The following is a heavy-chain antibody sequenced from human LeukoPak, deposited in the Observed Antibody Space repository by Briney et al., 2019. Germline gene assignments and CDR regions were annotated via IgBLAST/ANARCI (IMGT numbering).Heavy chain of an antibody. CDR1: GFTFSSYT. D-gene: IGHD6-19*01. CDR3: AKDSSSSGWASTTDY. Sequence: PGGPLRLSCAASGFTFSSYTMSWVRQAPGKGLEWVSVISGSGGSTYYADSVKGRFTISGDNSKNTLYLEMNSLRAEDTAVYNCAKDSSSSGWASTTDYWGQGTLVTVSS. J-gene: IGHJ4*02. V-gene: IGHV3-23*01. CDR2: ISGSGGST.